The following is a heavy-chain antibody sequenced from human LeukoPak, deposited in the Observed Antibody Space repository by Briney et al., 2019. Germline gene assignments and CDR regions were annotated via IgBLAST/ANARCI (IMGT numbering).Heavy chain of an antibody. D-gene: IGHD5-18*01. CDR1: GGSISSGSYY. J-gene: IGHJ4*02. V-gene: IGHV4-61*01. Sequence: SETLSLTCTVSGGSISSGSYYWSWIRQPPGKGLEWIGYIYYSGSTNYNPSLKSRVTISVDTSKNQFSLKLSSVTAADTAVYYCARGSPIQLWFVDPGELDYWGQGTLVTVSS. CDR3: ARGSPIQLWFVDPGELDY. CDR2: IYYSGST.